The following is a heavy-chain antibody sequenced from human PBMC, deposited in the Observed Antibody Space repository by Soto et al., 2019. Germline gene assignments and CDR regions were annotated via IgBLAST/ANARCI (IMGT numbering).Heavy chain of an antibody. D-gene: IGHD3-16*01. V-gene: IGHV1-69*08. J-gene: IGHJ6*02. CDR2: IIPILGET. Sequence: QVQLVQSGAEVKKPGSSVRVSCKASGTIFSSYTISWVRQAPGQGLEWMGRIIPILGETNSAQKFQDRVTHTADKYTNTASMELNSLRLEDTAVYYCARGLGGRMDDWGQGTTVTVAS. CDR3: ARGLGGRMDD. CDR1: GTIFSSYT.